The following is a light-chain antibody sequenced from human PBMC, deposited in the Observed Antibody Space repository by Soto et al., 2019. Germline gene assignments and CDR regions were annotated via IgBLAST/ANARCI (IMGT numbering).Light chain of an antibody. Sequence: EIVLTQSPCTLSLSPGERATLSCRASQSVSSSYLAWYQHKPGQTPRLLIYDTSTRATGVPTRFSGSRSGAEFTLTINSLQSEDFAVFYCQQYNNWPPTWTFGQGTKVDIK. V-gene: IGKV3-15*01. CDR1: QSVSSS. CDR3: QQYNNWPPTWT. J-gene: IGKJ1*01. CDR2: DTS.